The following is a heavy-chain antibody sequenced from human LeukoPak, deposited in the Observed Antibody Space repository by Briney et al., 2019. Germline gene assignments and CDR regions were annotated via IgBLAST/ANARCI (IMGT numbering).Heavy chain of an antibody. J-gene: IGHJ4*02. CDR2: INPNTGDT. Sequence: ASVKVSCKASGYTFTAYYMHWVRQAPGQGLEWMGRINPNTGDTNYAQKFQGRVTMTRDTSISTAYMELSSLRSDDTAVYYCARDRPSDYWGQGTLVSASS. CDR3: ARDRPSDY. CDR1: GYTFTAYY. V-gene: IGHV1-2*06.